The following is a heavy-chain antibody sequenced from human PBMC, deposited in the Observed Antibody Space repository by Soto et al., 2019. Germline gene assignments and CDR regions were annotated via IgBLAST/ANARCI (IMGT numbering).Heavy chain of an antibody. CDR3: ARETDYGDSNWFDP. CDR2: ISWNSGSI. Sequence: GGSLRLSCAASGFPFVDYAMHWVRQAPGKGLEWVSGISWNSGSIGYADSVKGRITIFRDNDKNSLYLQMNSLRAEDTALYYCARETDYGDSNWFDPWGQGTLVTVSS. J-gene: IGHJ5*02. V-gene: IGHV3-9*01. CDR1: GFPFVDYA. D-gene: IGHD4-17*01.